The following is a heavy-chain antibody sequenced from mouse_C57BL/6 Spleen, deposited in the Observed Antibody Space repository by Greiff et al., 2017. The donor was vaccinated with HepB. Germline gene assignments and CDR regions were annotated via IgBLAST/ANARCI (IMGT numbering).Heavy chain of an antibody. D-gene: IGHD1-1*01. V-gene: IGHV1-64*01. CDR1: GYTFTSYW. CDR3: ARRFITTVVAPYYFDY. J-gene: IGHJ2*01. Sequence: VQLQQPGAELVKPGASVKLSCKASGYTFTSYWMHWVKQRPGQGLEWIGMIHPNSGSTNYNEKFKSKATLTVDKSSSTAYMQLSSLTSEDSAVYYCARRFITTVVAPYYFDYWGQGTTLTVSP. CDR2: IHPNSGST.